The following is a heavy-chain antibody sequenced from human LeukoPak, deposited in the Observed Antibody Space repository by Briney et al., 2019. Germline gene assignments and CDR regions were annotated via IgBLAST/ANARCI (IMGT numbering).Heavy chain of an antibody. J-gene: IGHJ4*02. CDR2: IRDSGSST. Sequence: GGALRLSCAASGFTFSSYAMSWVRQAPGKGLEWVSAIRDSGSSTHYADSVKGRFTTSRDNSKNTLFLQMNSLRAEDTAIYYCAKYGPQDSGSSHFDYWGQGALVTISS. CDR3: AKYGPQDSGSSHFDY. D-gene: IGHD1-26*01. CDR1: GFTFSSYA. V-gene: IGHV3-23*01.